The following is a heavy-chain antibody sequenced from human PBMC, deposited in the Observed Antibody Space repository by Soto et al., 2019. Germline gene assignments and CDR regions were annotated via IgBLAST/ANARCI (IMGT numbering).Heavy chain of an antibody. Sequence: PSETLSLTCTVSGGSISSYYWSWIRQPPGKGLEWIGYIYYSGSTNYNPSLKSRVTISVDTSKNQFSLKLSSVTAADTAVYYCAGGVPAAKIPFDYWGQGTLVTVSS. CDR1: GGSISSYY. V-gene: IGHV4-59*01. J-gene: IGHJ4*02. CDR2: IYYSGST. D-gene: IGHD2-2*01. CDR3: AGGVPAAKIPFDY.